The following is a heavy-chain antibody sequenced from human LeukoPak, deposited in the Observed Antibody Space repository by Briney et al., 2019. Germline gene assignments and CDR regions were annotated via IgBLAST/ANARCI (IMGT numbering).Heavy chain of an antibody. CDR3: AGSRTGYGGGVGFDY. Sequence: GASVKVSCKASGYTFTSYYMHWVRQAPGQGLEWMGIINPSGGSTSYAQKFQGRVTMTRDTSTSTVYMELSSLRSEDTAVYYCAGSRTGYGGGVGFDYWGQGTLVTVSS. J-gene: IGHJ4*02. D-gene: IGHD4-23*01. V-gene: IGHV1-46*01. CDR2: INPSGGST. CDR1: GYTFTSYY.